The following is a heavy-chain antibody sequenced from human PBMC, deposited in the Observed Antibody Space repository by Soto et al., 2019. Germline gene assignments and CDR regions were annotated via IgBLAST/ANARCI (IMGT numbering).Heavy chain of an antibody. CDR2: IYYSGST. D-gene: IGHD1-26*01. Sequence: SETLSLTCTVSGGSISSGGYYWSWIRQHPGKGLEWIGYIYYSGSTYYNPSLKSRVTISVDTSKNQFSLKLSSVTAADTAVYYCARTIVGTRRYFDYWGQGTLVTVSS. CDR3: ARTIVGTRRYFDY. V-gene: IGHV4-31*03. CDR1: GGSISSGGYY. J-gene: IGHJ4*02.